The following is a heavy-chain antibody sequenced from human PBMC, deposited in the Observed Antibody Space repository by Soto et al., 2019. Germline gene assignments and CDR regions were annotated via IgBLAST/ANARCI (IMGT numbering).Heavy chain of an antibody. CDR2: ISWDNGSI. V-gene: IGHV3-9*01. Sequence: EVQLVESGGGLVQPGRSLRLSCAASGFAFDDYAMNWVRQAPWKSLKWVSGISWDNGSIGYADSVKGRFTISRDNAKNSLYLQMNSLRSEDTALYYCAKDRGTYYYGSGNCFDYWGQGTLVTLSS. CDR3: AKDRGTYYYGSGNCFDY. J-gene: IGHJ4*02. D-gene: IGHD3-10*01. CDR1: GFAFDDYA.